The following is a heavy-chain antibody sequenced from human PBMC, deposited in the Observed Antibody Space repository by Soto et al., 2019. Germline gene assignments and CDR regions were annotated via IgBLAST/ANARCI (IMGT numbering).Heavy chain of an antibody. J-gene: IGHJ3*01. CDR2: IKEDGGET. V-gene: IGHV3-7*01. CDR1: GFNFSNFW. CDR3: ARDWNYHILTVYYHAFDV. Sequence: PWRFMRLSCVASGFNFSNFWVTWLRQTPGKGLEWVANIKEDGGETYYVDSVKGRFTISRDNAKDSLFLEMNSLRAEDSAVYYCARDWNYHILTVYYHAFDVWGQGTMRTGSS. D-gene: IGHD3-9*01.